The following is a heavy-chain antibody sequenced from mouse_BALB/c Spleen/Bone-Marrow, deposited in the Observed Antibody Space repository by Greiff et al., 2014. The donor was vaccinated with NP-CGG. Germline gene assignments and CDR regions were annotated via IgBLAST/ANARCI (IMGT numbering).Heavy chain of an antibody. CDR2: ISNGGGST. CDR1: GFTFSSYT. V-gene: IGHV5-12-2*01. CDR3: ARDGYYGSRGMDY. J-gene: IGHJ4*01. Sequence: EVHLVESGGGLVQPGGSLKLSCAASGFTFSSYTMSWVRQTPEKRLEWVAYISNGGGSTYYPDTVKGRFTISKDNAKNTLYLQMSSLKSEDTAMNYGARDGYYGSRGMDYWGQGTSVTVSS. D-gene: IGHD1-1*01.